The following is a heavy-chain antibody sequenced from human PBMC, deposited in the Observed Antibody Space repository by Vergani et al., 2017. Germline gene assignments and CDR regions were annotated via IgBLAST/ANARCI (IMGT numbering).Heavy chain of an antibody. CDR1: GGSFSGYY. V-gene: IGHV4-34*01. CDR2: INHSGST. D-gene: IGHD3-22*01. J-gene: IGHJ4*02. Sequence: QVQLQQWGAGLLKPSETLSLTCAVYGGSFSGYYWSWIRQPPGKGLEWIGEINHSGSTNYNPSLKSRVTISVDTSKNQFSLKLSSVTAADTAVYYCARKGYYYDSSGYYYYFDYWSQGTLVTVSS. CDR3: ARKGYYYDSSGYYYYFDY.